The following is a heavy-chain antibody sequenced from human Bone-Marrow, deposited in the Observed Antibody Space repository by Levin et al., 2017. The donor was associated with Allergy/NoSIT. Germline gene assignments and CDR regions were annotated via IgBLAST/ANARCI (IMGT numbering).Heavy chain of an antibody. CDR2: ISYDGSNK. D-gene: IGHD3-10*01. Sequence: GGSLRLSCAASGFTFNNYGMHWVRQAPGKGLEWVAVISYDGSNKYYADSVKDRFTISRDQSKNTLCLQMNSLRAEDTAVYYCARYGSGSHYLHEYYFDYWGQGTLVTVSS. V-gene: IGHV3-30*03. CDR1: GFTFNNYG. CDR3: ARYGSGSHYLHEYYFDY. J-gene: IGHJ4*02.